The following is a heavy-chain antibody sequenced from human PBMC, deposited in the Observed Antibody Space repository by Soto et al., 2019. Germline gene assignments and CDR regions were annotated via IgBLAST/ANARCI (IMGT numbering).Heavy chain of an antibody. CDR1: GGSISGYY. V-gene: IGHV3-23*01. CDR3: AKDQRSTMIVVVIPWFDP. CDR2: ISGSGGST. D-gene: IGHD3-22*01. J-gene: IGHJ5*02. Sequence: ETLSLTCTLSGGSISGYYWSWVRQAPGKGLEWVSAISGSGGSTYYADSVKGRFTISRDNSKNTLYLQMNSLRAEDTAVYYCAKDQRSTMIVVVIPWFDPWGQGTLVTVSS.